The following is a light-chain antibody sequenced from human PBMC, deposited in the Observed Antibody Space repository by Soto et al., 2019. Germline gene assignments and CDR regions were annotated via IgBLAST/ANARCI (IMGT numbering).Light chain of an antibody. J-gene: IGKJ1*01. CDR3: QRYGSSPPWT. CDR1: QSVSSSY. CDR2: RAS. V-gene: IGKV3-20*01. Sequence: EIVLTQSPGTLSLSPGERATLSCRASQSVSSSYLAWYQQKPGQAPRLLIYRASSRATGIPDRFSGSVSGTGFTFTISIPEPEDVAVYYCQRYGSSPPWTFGQGTKVEIK.